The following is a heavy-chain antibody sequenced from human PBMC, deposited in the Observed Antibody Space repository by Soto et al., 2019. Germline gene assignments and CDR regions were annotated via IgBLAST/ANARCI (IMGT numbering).Heavy chain of an antibody. CDR2: IYYSGST. D-gene: IGHD3-16*02. J-gene: IGHJ6*02. Sequence: PSETLSLTCTVSGGSISSSSDYWGWSRQPPGKGREWIGSIYYSGSTYYNPSLTSRVTISVDTSKNQFSLKLSFVTAADTAVYYCSRLAALRLGELSLMDVWGQGTTVTVSS. CDR1: GGSISSSSDY. CDR3: SRLAALRLGELSLMDV. V-gene: IGHV4-39*01.